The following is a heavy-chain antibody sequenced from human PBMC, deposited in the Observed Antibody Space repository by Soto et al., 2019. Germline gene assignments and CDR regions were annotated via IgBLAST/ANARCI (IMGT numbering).Heavy chain of an antibody. Sequence: PSETLSLTCAVYGGSFSGFYWSWIRQPPGEGLEWIGEINHRGSTNYNPSLKSRVTISLDTSKNQFSLKLSPVTAADTAVYYCARVGGLGPLAVYFDSWGQGTLVTVSS. V-gene: IGHV4-34*01. D-gene: IGHD6-19*01. CDR3: ARVGGLGPLAVYFDS. J-gene: IGHJ4*02. CDR1: GGSFSGFY. CDR2: INHRGST.